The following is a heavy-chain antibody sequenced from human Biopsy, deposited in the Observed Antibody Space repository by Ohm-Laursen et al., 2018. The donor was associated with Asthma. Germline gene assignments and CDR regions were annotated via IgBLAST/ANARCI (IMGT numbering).Heavy chain of an antibody. CDR2: ISLNTGDA. CDR1: GYTFTDYG. CDR3: ARAPYSDAIDS. J-gene: IGHJ4*02. V-gene: IGHV1-2*04. Sequence: GSSVKVSCKASGYTFTDYGIAWVRQAPGQGLEWMGWISLNTGDANLAQKFRGWATMTRDTSISTAYLVLSGLKSHDTAVYYCARAPYSDAIDSWGQGTLVAVSS. D-gene: IGHD1-26*01.